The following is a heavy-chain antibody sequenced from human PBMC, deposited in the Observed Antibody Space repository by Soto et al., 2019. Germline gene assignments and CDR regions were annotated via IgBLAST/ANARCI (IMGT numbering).Heavy chain of an antibody. CDR3: ARDFIVGAPDYFDY. CDR2: ISYDGRVK. J-gene: IGHJ4*02. Sequence: QVQLVESGGGVVQPGRSLSLSCAASGFTFSDYPMHRVRQAPGKGLEWVAVISYDGRVKYYVDSVKGRFTISRDDSKNTLYLQMNSLRVDDTAVYYCARDFIVGAPDYFDYWGQGTLVTVSS. V-gene: IGHV3-30*04. D-gene: IGHD1-26*01. CDR1: GFTFSDYP.